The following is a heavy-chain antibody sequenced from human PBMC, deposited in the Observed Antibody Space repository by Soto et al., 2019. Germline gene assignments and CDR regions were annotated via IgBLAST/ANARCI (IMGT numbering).Heavy chain of an antibody. D-gene: IGHD2-8*01. Sequence: SGPTLVNPTQTLTLTCTFSGFSLSTSGVGVGWIRQPPGKALEWLALIYWDGDKRYSASLKSRLTITKDTSKNQVVLTMTNMDPVDTATYFCARSQGGMLYNTYFDFWGQGTLVTVSS. CDR2: IYWDGDK. CDR1: GFSLSTSGVG. J-gene: IGHJ4*02. V-gene: IGHV2-5*02. CDR3: ARSQGGMLYNTYFDF.